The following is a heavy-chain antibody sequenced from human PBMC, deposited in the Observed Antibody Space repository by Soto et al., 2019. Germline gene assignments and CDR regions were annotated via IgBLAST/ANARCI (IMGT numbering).Heavy chain of an antibody. CDR1: GFTCSDYF. J-gene: IGHJ4*02. CDR2: IKQDGNEK. CDR3: AIGHWLAK. D-gene: IGHD6-19*01. V-gene: IGHV3-7*01. Sequence: PGGSLRLSCAASGFTCSDYFMTWVRQAPGKGLEWVATIKQDGNEKYYVDSVKGRFTISKDNAKNSLYLQMNALRAEDTAVYYCAIGHWLAKRGQGTLVTVSS.